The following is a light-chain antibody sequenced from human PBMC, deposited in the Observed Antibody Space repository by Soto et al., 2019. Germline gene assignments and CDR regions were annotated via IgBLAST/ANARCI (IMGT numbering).Light chain of an antibody. CDR3: ATWDSSLSGVI. CDR2: DNN. J-gene: IGLJ2*01. Sequence: QLVLTQPPSVSAAPGQKVTISCSGSRSNIGSNDVSWYHQLPGTAPKVLIYDNNKRPSGIPDRFSGSKSGTSATLGITGLQAGDEADYYCATWDSSLSGVIFGGGTKLTVL. V-gene: IGLV1-51*01. CDR1: RSNIGSND.